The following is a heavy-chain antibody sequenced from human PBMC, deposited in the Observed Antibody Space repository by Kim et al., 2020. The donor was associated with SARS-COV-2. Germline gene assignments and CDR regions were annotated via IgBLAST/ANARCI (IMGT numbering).Heavy chain of an antibody. CDR2: IKTSARGTT. D-gene: IGHD2-21*02. CDR1: GFTFRDAW. CDR3: TTDRGANCGGDCYEAF. V-gene: IGHV3-15*01. J-gene: IGHJ4*02. Sequence: GGSLRLSCAASGFTFRDAWMSWVRQAPGKGLEWVGRIKTSARGTTDCAAPLKGRFIISRDDSTNTLYLQMSSLKTEDTAVYFCTTDRGANCGGDCYEAFWGQGTLVTVSS.